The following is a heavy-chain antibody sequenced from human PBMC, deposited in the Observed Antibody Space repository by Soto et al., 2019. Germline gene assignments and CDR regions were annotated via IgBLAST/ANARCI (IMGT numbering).Heavy chain of an antibody. D-gene: IGHD3-10*01. Sequence: SETLSLTCTVSGGSISSRSYYWGWIRQPPGKGLEWIGSIYYSGNTYYNPSLKSRVTISVDTSKNQFSLKLSSVSAADTAVYYCASVYYFGSGSHYNWFDPWGQGALVTVSS. J-gene: IGHJ5*02. V-gene: IGHV4-39*01. CDR2: IYYSGNT. CDR3: ASVYYFGSGSHYNWFDP. CDR1: GGSISSRSYY.